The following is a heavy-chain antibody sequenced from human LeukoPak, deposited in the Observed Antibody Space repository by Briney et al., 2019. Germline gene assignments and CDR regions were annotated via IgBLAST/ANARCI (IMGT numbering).Heavy chain of an antibody. CDR3: ARDHVARGVIYDY. CDR1: GFTFSSHW. V-gene: IGHV3-7*04. D-gene: IGHD3-10*01. Sequence: PGGSLRLSCAASGFTFSSHWMSWVRQAPGKGLEWVANINQDGSEKYYVDSVKGRFTISRDNAKNSLYLQINSLRAEDTALYYCARDHVARGVIYDYWGQGTLVTVSS. J-gene: IGHJ4*02. CDR2: INQDGSEK.